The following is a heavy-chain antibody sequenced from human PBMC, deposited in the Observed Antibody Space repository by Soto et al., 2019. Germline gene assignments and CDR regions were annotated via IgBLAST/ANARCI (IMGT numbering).Heavy chain of an antibody. CDR3: ERRTVVTANVGFEY. D-gene: IGHD2-21*02. J-gene: IGHJ4*02. Sequence: SETLSLTCTVSGGSISSSSYYWGWIRQPPGKGLEWIGSIYYSGSTYYNPSLKSRVTISVDTSKNQFSLKLSSVTAADTDVYYCERRTVVTANVGFEYWGKGTLVTVSS. CDR1: GGSISSSSYY. CDR2: IYYSGST. V-gene: IGHV4-39*01.